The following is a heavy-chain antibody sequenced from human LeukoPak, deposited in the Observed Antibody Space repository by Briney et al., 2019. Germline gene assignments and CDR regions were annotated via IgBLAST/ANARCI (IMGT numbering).Heavy chain of an antibody. CDR2: IKSKTDGGTT. CDR1: GFTFSNAW. V-gene: IGHV3-15*01. J-gene: IGHJ6*03. D-gene: IGHD2-2*01. Sequence: GGSLRLSCAASGFTFSNAWMSWVRQAPGKGLEWVGRIKSKTDGGTTDYAAPVKGRFTISRDDSKNTLYLQMNSLKTEDTAVYYCTTLGYCSSTSCYGYYYYMDVWGKGTTVTVSS. CDR3: TTLGYCSSTSCYGYYYYMDV.